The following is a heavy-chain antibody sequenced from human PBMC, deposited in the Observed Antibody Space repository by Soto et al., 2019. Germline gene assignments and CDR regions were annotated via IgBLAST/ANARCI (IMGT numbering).Heavy chain of an antibody. Sequence: EVQLVESGGVVVQPGGSLRLSCAASGFTFDDYTMHWVRQAPGKGLAWVSLISWDGGSTYYADSVKGRFTLSRDNSKNSLYLQMNSLRTEDTAVYYCAKDPYSSSSPYYYYGLDVWGQGTTVTVSS. J-gene: IGHJ6*02. CDR1: GFTFDDYT. CDR3: AKDPYSSSSPYYYYGLDV. CDR2: ISWDGGST. V-gene: IGHV3-43*01. D-gene: IGHD6-6*01.